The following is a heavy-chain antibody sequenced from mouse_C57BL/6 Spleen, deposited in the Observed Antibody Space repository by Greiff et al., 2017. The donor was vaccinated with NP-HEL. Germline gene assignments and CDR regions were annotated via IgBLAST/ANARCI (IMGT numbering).Heavy chain of an antibody. CDR3: AAYYSNLYAMDY. CDR2: INPSNGGT. V-gene: IGHV1-53*01. D-gene: IGHD2-5*01. CDR1: GFTFTSYW. J-gene: IGHJ4*01. Sequence: VQLQQSGTELVKPGTSVKLSCKASGFTFTSYWMHWVKQRPGQGLEWIGNINPSNGGTNYNEKFKSKATLTVDKSSSTAYMQLSSLTSEDSAVYYCAAYYSNLYAMDYWGQGTSVTVSS.